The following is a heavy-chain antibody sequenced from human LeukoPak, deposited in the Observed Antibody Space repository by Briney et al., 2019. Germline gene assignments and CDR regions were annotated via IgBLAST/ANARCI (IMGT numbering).Heavy chain of an antibody. D-gene: IGHD3-22*01. CDR1: GGTFSSHA. Sequence: EASLKVSCKASGGTFSSHAISWVRQAPGQGLEWMGGIILVVETANYAQKFQGRVTITTDESTSTAYMELSSLRSEDTAVYYCARSKGAYYDSSSYSSVFDYWGQGTLVSASS. J-gene: IGHJ4*02. CDR3: ARSKGAYYDSSSYSSVFDY. CDR2: IILVVETA. V-gene: IGHV1-69*05.